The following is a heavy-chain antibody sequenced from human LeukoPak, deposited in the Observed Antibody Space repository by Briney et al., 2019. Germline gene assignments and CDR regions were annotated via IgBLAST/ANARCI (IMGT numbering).Heavy chain of an antibody. CDR1: GGSFNGYY. V-gene: IGHV4-34*01. D-gene: IGHD3-22*01. J-gene: IGHJ4*02. Sequence: SETLSLTCAVYGGSFNGYYWSWIRQPPGKGLEWIGEINHSGSTNYNPSLKSRVTISVDTSKNQFSLKLSSVTAADTAVYYCARGPPYYYDSSDPLDYWGQGTLVTVSS. CDR3: ARGPPYYYDSSDPLDY. CDR2: INHSGST.